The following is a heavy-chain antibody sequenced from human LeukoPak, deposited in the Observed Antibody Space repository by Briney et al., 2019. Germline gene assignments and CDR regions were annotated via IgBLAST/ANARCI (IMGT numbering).Heavy chain of an antibody. Sequence: SETLSLTCTVSGGSISSYYWSWIRQPAGKGLEWIGRIYTSGSTNYNPSLKSRVTISVDTSKNQFSLKLSSVTAADTAVYYCARAGTIFGVVIHNWFDPWGQGTLVTVSS. CDR1: GGSISSYY. CDR2: IYTSGST. V-gene: IGHV4-4*07. CDR3: ARAGTIFGVVIHNWFDP. J-gene: IGHJ5*02. D-gene: IGHD3-3*01.